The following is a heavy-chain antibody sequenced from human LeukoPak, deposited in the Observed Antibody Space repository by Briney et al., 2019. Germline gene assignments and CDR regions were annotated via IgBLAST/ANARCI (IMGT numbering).Heavy chain of an antibody. CDR3: AASPSSSWYSLGHDY. D-gene: IGHD6-13*01. J-gene: IGHJ4*02. CDR2: IVVGSGNT. V-gene: IGHV1-58*01. CDR1: GFTFTSSA. Sequence: GTSVKVSCKASGFTFTSSAVQWVRQARGQRLEWIGWIVVGSGNTNYAQKFQERVTITRDMSTSTAYMELSSLRSEDTAVYYCAASPSSSWYSLGHDYWGQGTLVTVSS.